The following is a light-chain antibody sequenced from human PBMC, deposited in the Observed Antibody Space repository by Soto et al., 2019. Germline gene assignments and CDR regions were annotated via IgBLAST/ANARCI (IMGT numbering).Light chain of an antibody. CDR2: DVN. V-gene: IGLV2-11*01. CDR3: FSRAGNLYV. J-gene: IGLJ1*01. CDR1: SSDIGAYIS. Sequence: QSALTQPRSVSGSPGQSVTISCTGSSSDIGAYISVSWYQQYPGKVPKLIIYDVNERPSGIPDRFSGSKSGHTASLTISGLQPDDEADYYCFSRAGNLYVFGTATKVTVL.